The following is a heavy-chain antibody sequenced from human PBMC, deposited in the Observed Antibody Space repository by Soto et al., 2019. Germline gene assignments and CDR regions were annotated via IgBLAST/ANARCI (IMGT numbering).Heavy chain of an antibody. V-gene: IGHV1-46*01. CDR1: GYTFTSYY. D-gene: IGHD3-9*01. Sequence: ASVKVSCKASGYTFTSYYMHWVRQAPGQGLEWMGIINPSCGSTSYARKFQGRVTMTRDTSTSTVYMELSSLRSEDTAVYYCARDTGYYDILTGYYRGYFYYGMDVWGQGTTVTVSS. CDR3: ARDTGYYDILTGYYRGYFYYGMDV. CDR2: INPSCGST. J-gene: IGHJ6*02.